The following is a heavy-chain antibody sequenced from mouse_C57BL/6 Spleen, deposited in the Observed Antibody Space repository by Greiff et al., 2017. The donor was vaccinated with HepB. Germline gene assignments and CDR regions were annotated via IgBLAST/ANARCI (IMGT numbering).Heavy chain of an antibody. Sequence: QVQLQQSGAELVKPGASVKLSCKASGYTFTSYWMQWVKQRPGQGLEWIGEIDPSDSYTNYNQKFKGKATLTVDTSSSTAYMQLSSLTSEDSAVYYCARAGYDPGYAMDYWGQGTSVTVSS. CDR3: ARAGYDPGYAMDY. CDR1: GYTFTSYW. J-gene: IGHJ4*01. V-gene: IGHV1-50*01. CDR2: IDPSDSYT. D-gene: IGHD2-3*01.